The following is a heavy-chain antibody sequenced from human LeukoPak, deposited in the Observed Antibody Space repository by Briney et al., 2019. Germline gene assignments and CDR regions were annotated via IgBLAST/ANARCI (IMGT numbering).Heavy chain of an antibody. CDR2: INHSGST. Sequence: SETLSLTCAVYGGSFSGYYWSWIRQPPGKGLEWIGEINHSGSTNYNPPLKSRVTISVDTSKNQFSLKLSSVTAADTAVYYCARGKFGDSSGYLFDFWGQGTLVTVSS. J-gene: IGHJ4*02. V-gene: IGHV4-34*01. D-gene: IGHD3-22*01. CDR1: GGSFSGYY. CDR3: ARGKFGDSSGYLFDF.